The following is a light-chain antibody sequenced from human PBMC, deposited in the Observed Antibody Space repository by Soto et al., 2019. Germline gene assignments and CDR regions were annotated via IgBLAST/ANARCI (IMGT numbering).Light chain of an antibody. CDR2: AAS. V-gene: IGKV1-39*01. J-gene: IGKJ1*01. CDR3: QHSYGAPRT. Sequence: DIQMTQSPSSLSASVGDRVNITCRASQTITFYLNWYQQKPGRAPKLLINAASSLKSGVPSRFSGSGSGTDFTLTISSLQPEDFATYYCQHSYGAPRTFGQGTKVEMK. CDR1: QTITFY.